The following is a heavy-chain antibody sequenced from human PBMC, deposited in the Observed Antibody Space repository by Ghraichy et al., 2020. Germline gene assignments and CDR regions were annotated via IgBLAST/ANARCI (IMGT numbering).Heavy chain of an antibody. D-gene: IGHD4-23*01. CDR1: GFTFSSYG. V-gene: IGHV3-33*01. J-gene: IGHJ4*02. CDR2: IWYDGSNK. CDR3: AREGPGGTYYFDY. Sequence: GYLRLSCAASGFTFSSYGMHWVRQAPGKGLEWVAVIWYDGSNKYYADSVKGRFTISRDNSKNTLYLQMNSLRAEDTAVYYCAREGPGGTYYFDYWGQGTLVTVSS.